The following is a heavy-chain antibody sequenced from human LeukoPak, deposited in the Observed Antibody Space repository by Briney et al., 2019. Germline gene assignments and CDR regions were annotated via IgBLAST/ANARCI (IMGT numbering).Heavy chain of an antibody. V-gene: IGHV1-18*01. CDR3: ARDGRYCSGGSCYLYWFDP. CDR1: GYTFTSYG. CDR2: ISAYNGNT. D-gene: IGHD2-15*01. Sequence: GASVKVSCKASGYTFTSYGISWVRQAPGQGLEWMGWISAYNGNTNYAQKLQGRVTMTTDTSTSTAYMELRSLRSEDTAVYYCARDGRYCSGGSCYLYWFDPWGQGTLVTVSS. J-gene: IGHJ5*02.